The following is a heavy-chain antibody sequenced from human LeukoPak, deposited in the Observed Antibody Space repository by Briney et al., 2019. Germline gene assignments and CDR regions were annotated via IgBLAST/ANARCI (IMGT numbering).Heavy chain of an antibody. J-gene: IGHJ4*02. V-gene: IGHV1-69*06. Sequence: SVKVSCKASGGTFNNYAISWVRQAPEQGLEWMGGIVPIFATPNYAQKFQGRVTITADKSTSTAYMELSSLRSEDTAVYYCARAGDYYDSSGYYLPDYWGQGTLVTVSS. D-gene: IGHD3-22*01. CDR2: IVPIFATP. CDR3: ARAGDYYDSSGYYLPDY. CDR1: GGTFNNYA.